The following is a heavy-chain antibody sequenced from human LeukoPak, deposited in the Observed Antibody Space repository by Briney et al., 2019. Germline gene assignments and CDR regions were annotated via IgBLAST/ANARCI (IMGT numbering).Heavy chain of an antibody. CDR3: ARPAYCGNNCYYFPDY. D-gene: IGHD2-21*02. Sequence: GGSLRLSCGASGFTFSNYGMLWVRQAPGKGLEWVAFIRYDGNNKLYADSMKGRFTISRDNSKNTLYLHINSLRAEDTAVYYCARPAYCGNNCYYFPDYWGQGTLVTVSS. CDR2: IRYDGNNK. V-gene: IGHV3-30*02. J-gene: IGHJ4*02. CDR1: GFTFSNYG.